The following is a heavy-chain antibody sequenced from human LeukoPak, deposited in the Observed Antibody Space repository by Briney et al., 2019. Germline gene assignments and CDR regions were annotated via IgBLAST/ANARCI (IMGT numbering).Heavy chain of an antibody. CDR3: ARGPPPNIAVTGTFQAPALDI. J-gene: IGHJ3*02. V-gene: IGHV4-4*07. CDR2: IYVTGST. D-gene: IGHD6-19*01. Sequence: SETLSLTCTVSGASISSYYWSWIRQPAGKALEWIGRIYVTGSTTHNPSLESRVTMSLDTSKNHFSLKLRSVTAADTAVYYCARGPPPNIAVTGTFQAPALDIWGPGTMVTVSS. CDR1: GASISSYY.